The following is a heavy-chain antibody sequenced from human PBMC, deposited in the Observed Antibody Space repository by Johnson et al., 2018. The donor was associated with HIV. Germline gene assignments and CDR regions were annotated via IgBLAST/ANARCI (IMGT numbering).Heavy chain of an antibody. V-gene: IGHV3-13*01. Sequence: MLLVESGGGLVQPGGSLRLSCAASGFTFSSYDMHWVRQATGKGLEWVSAIGTAGDTYYPGSVKGRFTISRENAKNSLYLQMNSLRAGDTAVYYCARAYGIAAAGTSGAVDIWGQGTMVTVSS. CDR2: IGTAGDT. CDR1: GFTFSSYD. CDR3: ARAYGIAAAGTSGAVDI. D-gene: IGHD6-13*01. J-gene: IGHJ3*02.